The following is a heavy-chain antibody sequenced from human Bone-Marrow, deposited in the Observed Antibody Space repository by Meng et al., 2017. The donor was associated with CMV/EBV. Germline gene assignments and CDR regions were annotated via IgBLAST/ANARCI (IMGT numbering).Heavy chain of an antibody. Sequence: SSGCFSWGSYCWSWVRQPAGKGLVWIGCSYYSSTTLNGRSLMSGVTISVDTSQNQFSLKLSSVTAADTAVYYCASDDIAAAGTGWFDPWGQGTLVTVSS. J-gene: IGHJ5*02. CDR2: SYYSSTT. D-gene: IGHD6-13*01. V-gene: IGHV4-61*10. CDR3: ASDDIAAAGTGWFDP. CDR1: SGCFSWGSYC.